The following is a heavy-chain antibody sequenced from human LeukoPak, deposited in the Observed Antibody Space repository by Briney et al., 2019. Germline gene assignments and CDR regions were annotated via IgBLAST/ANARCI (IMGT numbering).Heavy chain of an antibody. Sequence: PSETLSLTCAVYGGSFSGYYWSWIRQPPGKGLEWIGEINHSGSTNYNPSLKSRVTISVDTSKNQFSLKLSSVTAADTAVYYCARRITMVRGKRYYYYYYMDVWGKGTTVTISS. V-gene: IGHV4-34*01. CDR3: ARRITMVRGKRYYYYYYMDV. CDR1: GGSFSGYY. D-gene: IGHD3-10*01. CDR2: INHSGST. J-gene: IGHJ6*03.